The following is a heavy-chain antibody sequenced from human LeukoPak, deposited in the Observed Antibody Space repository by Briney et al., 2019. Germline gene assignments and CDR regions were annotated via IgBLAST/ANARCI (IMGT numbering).Heavy chain of an antibody. D-gene: IGHD5-18*01. CDR1: GFTFSSYA. J-gene: IGHJ4*02. V-gene: IGHV3-30-3*01. Sequence: GGSLRLSCAASGFTFSSYAMHWVRQAPGKGLEWVAVISYDGSNKYYADSVKGRFTISRDNSKNTLYLQMNSLRAEDTAVYYCARDFVDTAMVTGYWGQGTLVTVSS. CDR2: ISYDGSNK. CDR3: ARDFVDTAMVTGY.